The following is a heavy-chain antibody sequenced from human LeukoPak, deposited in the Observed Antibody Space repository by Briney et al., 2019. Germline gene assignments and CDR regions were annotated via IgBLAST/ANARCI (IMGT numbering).Heavy chain of an antibody. Sequence: PGGSLRLSCAASEFSVGSNYMTWVRQAPGKGLEWVSYISSSNSYIYYADSVKGRFTISRDNSKNTLYLQMNSLRAEDTAVYYCARLTMVRGVIFWGQGTLVTVSS. V-gene: IGHV3-21*05. CDR1: EFSVGSNY. D-gene: IGHD3-10*01. CDR3: ARLTMVRGVIF. CDR2: ISSSNSYI. J-gene: IGHJ4*02.